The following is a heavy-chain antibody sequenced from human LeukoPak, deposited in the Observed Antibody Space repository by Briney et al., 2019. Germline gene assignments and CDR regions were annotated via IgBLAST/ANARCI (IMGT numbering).Heavy chain of an antibody. CDR1: GGSISSYY. J-gene: IGHJ4*02. CDR2: IYYTGST. Sequence: PSETLSLTCTVSGGSISSYYWSWIRQPPGKGLEWIGYIYYTGSTNYNSSLKSRVTISVDTSKNQFSLKLSSVTAADTAVYYCASSPTWIFYGPIDYWGQGTLVTASS. V-gene: IGHV4-59*13. D-gene: IGHD2-2*03. CDR3: ASSPTWIFYGPIDY.